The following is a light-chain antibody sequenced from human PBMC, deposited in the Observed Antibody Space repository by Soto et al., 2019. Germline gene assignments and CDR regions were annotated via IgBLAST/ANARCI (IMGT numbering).Light chain of an antibody. J-gene: IGLJ1*01. CDR3: SSYTSSSILYV. CDR2: DVS. V-gene: IGLV2-14*01. CDR1: SSDVGGYNY. Sequence: ALTQPASVSGSPGQSITISCTGTSSDVGGYNYVSWYQQHPGKAPKLMIYDVSNRPSGVSNRFSGSKSGNTASLTISGLQAEDEADYYCSSYTSSSILYVFGTGTKVTVL.